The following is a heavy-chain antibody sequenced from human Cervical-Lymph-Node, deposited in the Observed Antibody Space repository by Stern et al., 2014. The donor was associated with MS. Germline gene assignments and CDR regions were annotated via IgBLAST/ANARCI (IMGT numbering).Heavy chain of an antibody. CDR1: GYSFTSYW. Sequence: EVQLVQSGAEVKKPGESLKISCKGSGYSFTSYWIGWVRQMPGKGLEWMGVIYPGDSDTRYSPSFQGQVTISADKSISTAYLQWSSLKASDTAMYYCARHSPPPMEWLPNDAFDIWGQGTMVTVSS. D-gene: IGHD3-3*01. V-gene: IGHV5-51*01. J-gene: IGHJ3*02. CDR2: IYPGDSDT. CDR3: ARHSPPPMEWLPNDAFDI.